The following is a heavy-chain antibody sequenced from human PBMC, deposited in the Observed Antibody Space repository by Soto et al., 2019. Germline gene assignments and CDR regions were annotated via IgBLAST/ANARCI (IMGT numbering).Heavy chain of an antibody. J-gene: IGHJ4*02. D-gene: IGHD3-10*01. V-gene: IGHV3-74*01. Sequence: EVQLVESGGGLVQPGGSLRLSCAASGFMFSSYWMHWVRQAPGKGLAWVSRINSDGSSTDYADSVKGRFTISRDNAKNTLYLQMNSLRAEDTALYDCARDLMEGHPSGSYLGQGTLFTVSS. CDR2: INSDGSST. CDR3: ARDLMEGHPSGSY. CDR1: GFMFSSYW.